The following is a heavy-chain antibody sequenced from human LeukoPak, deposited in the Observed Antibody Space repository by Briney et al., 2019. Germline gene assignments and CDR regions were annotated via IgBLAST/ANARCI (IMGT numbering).Heavy chain of an antibody. V-gene: IGHV3-48*01. CDR2: ISSSSSTI. CDR1: GFTFSSYS. CDR3: ARVGRYSGYEPFYY. J-gene: IGHJ4*02. D-gene: IGHD5-12*01. Sequence: GGSLRLSCAASGFTFSSYSMNWVRQAPGKGLEWVSYISSSSSTIYYADSVKGRFTISRDNAKNSLYLQMNSLRAEDTAVYYCARVGRYSGYEPFYYWGQGTLVTVSS.